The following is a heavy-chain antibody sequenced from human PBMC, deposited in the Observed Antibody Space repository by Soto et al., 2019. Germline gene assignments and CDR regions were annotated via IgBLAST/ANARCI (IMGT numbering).Heavy chain of an antibody. J-gene: IGHJ6*03. D-gene: IGHD3-3*01. V-gene: IGHV3-7*01. Sequence: GGSLRLSCAASGFTVSSNYMSWVRQAPGKGLEWVANIKQDGSEKYYVDSVKGRFTISRDNAKNSLYLQMNSLRAEDTAVYYCARGRHDFWSGYALDYYYYMDVWGKGTTVTVSS. CDR1: GFTVSSNY. CDR3: ARGRHDFWSGYALDYYYYMDV. CDR2: IKQDGSEK.